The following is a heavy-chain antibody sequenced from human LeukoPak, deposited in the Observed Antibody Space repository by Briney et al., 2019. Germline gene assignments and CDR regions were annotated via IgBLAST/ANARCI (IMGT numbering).Heavy chain of an antibody. V-gene: IGHV1-2*06. J-gene: IGHJ4*01. CDR1: GYTFTGYY. CDR3: ARDDYSSGYYLDY. Sequence: GASVKVSCKASGYTFTGYYMHWLRQAPGQGLECMGRINPNSGGTNYAQKFQGRVTMTRDTSISTAYMELSRLRSDDTAVYYCARDDYSSGYYLDYWGQGTLVTVSS. D-gene: IGHD3-22*01. CDR2: INPNSGGT.